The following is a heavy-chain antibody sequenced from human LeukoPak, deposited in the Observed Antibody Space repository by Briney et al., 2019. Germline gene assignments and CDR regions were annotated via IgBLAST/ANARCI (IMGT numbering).Heavy chain of an antibody. CDR3: ARGVSATAFDY. CDR1: GYCISSGYY. D-gene: IGHD6-25*01. CDR2: IYYSGST. J-gene: IGHJ4*02. Sequence: SETLSLTCTVSGYCISSGYYWGWIRQPPGKGLEWIGYIYYSGSTNYNPSLKSRVTISVDTSKNQFSLKLSSVTAADTAVYYCARGVSATAFDYWGQGTLVTVSS. V-gene: IGHV4-38-2*02.